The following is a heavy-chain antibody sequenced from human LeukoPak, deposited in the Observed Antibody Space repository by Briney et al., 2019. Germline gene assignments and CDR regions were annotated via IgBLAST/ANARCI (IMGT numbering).Heavy chain of an antibody. J-gene: IGHJ4*02. CDR2: ISSSSSYI. D-gene: IGHD3-22*01. V-gene: IGHV3-21*01. CDR1: GFTFSSYS. CDR3: ARDRGWPYYYDSSDY. Sequence: GGSLRLSCAASGFTFSSYSMNWVRQAPGKGLEWVSSISSSSSYIYYADSVKGRFTISRDNAKNSLYLQMNSLRAEDTAVYYCARDRGWPYYYDSSDYWGQGTLVTVSS.